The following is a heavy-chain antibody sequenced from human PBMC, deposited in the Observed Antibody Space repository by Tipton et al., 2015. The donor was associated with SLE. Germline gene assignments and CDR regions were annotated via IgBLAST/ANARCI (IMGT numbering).Heavy chain of an antibody. CDR3: ARDYSSGYFDY. CDR1: GGSISSSSYY. J-gene: IGHJ4*02. CDR2: IDYSGST. D-gene: IGHD6-19*01. Sequence: TLSLTCTVSGGSISSSSYYWGWIRQPPGKGLEWIGSIDYSGSTYYNPSLKSRVTISVDTSKNQFSLKLSSVTAADTAVYYCARDYSSGYFDYWGQGTLVTVSS. V-gene: IGHV4-39*02.